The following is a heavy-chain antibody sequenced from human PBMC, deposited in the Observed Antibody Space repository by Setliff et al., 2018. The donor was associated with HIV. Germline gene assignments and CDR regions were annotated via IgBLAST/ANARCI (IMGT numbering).Heavy chain of an antibody. J-gene: IGHJ3*02. CDR1: GYTFTSFG. D-gene: IGHD3-10*01. CDR3: AGPRGDEAFDI. Sequence: ASVKVSCKASGYTFTSFGISWVRQAPGQGLEWMGRISAYNGNTDHAQRFQGRVTITADASSSTMYMELSGLRSGDTAVYYCAGPRGDEAFDIWGQGTMVTVSS. CDR2: ISAYNGNT. V-gene: IGHV1-18*01.